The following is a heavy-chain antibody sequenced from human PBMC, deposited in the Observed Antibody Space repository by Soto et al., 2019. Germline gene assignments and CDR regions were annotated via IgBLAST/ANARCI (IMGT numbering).Heavy chain of an antibody. J-gene: IGHJ5*02. V-gene: IGHV4-30-2*01. Sequence: QLQLQESGSGLVKPSQPLSLTCAVSGGSISSGGYSWSWIRQPPGKGLEWTGYINHSGSTYYNPSLKSPVTTSVCRSKNPFSLKLTSVTAADTAVYYCARVPSPWGQGTLVTVSS. CDR1: GGSISSGGYS. CDR2: INHSGST. CDR3: ARVPSP.